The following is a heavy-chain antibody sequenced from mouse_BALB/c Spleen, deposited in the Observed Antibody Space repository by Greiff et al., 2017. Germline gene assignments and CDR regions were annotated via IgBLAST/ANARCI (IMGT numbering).Heavy chain of an antibody. CDR2: ISYDGSN. CDR1: GYSITSGYY. Sequence: EVQLQESGPGLVKPSQSLSLTCSVTGYSITSGYYWNWIRQFPGNKLEWMGYISYDGSNNYNPSLKNRISITRDTSKNQFCLKLNSVTTEDTATYYCARPGRSHYYAMDYWGQGTSVTVAS. CDR3: ARPGRSHYYAMDY. V-gene: IGHV3-6*02. J-gene: IGHJ4*01. D-gene: IGHD1-1*01.